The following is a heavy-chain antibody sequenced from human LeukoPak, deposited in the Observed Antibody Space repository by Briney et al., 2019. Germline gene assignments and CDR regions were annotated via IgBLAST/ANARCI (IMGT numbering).Heavy chain of an antibody. D-gene: IGHD2-15*01. J-gene: IGHJ6*03. V-gene: IGHV3-33*06. Sequence: GGSLRPSCAASGFTFSSYGMHWVRQAPGKGLEWVAVIWYDGSNKYYADSVKGRFTISRDNSKNTLYLQMNSLRAEDTAVYYCAKGEFLKYCSGASCYEIGYYYYMDVWGKGTTVTVSS. CDR3: AKGEFLKYCSGASCYEIGYYYYMDV. CDR1: GFTFSSYG. CDR2: IWYDGSNK.